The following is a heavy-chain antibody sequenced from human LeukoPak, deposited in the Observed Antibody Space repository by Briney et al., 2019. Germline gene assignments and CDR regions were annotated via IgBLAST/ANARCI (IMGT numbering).Heavy chain of an antibody. J-gene: IGHJ3*02. D-gene: IGHD2-2*02. CDR1: GFTFSSYG. V-gene: IGHV3-30*02. CDR2: VRNDGSNK. CDR3: AIEGHCSSTSCHNGAFDI. Sequence: PGGSLRLSCAASGFTFSSYGMHWVRQAPGKGLEWVAFVRNDGSNKYYADSVKGRFTISRDNSKNTLYLQMNSLRAEDTAVYYCAIEGHCSSTSCHNGAFDIWGQGTMITVSS.